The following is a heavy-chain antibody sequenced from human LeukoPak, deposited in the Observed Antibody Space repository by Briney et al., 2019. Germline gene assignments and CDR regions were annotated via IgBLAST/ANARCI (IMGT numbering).Heavy chain of an antibody. CDR2: IYTSGST. CDR1: GGSISSGSYY. Sequence: SQTLSLTCTVSGGSISSGSYYWSWLRQPAGRGLEWIGRIYTSGSTNYNPSLKSRVTISVDTSKNQFSLKLSSVTAADTAVYSCASSVNHMWLVRPADYFEYWGQGTLVTVSS. D-gene: IGHD6-19*01. CDR3: ASSVNHMWLVRPADYFEY. V-gene: IGHV4-61*02. J-gene: IGHJ4*02.